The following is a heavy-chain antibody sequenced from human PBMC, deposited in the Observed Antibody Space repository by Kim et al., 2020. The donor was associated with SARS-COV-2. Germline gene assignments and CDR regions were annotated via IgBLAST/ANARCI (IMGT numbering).Heavy chain of an antibody. D-gene: IGHD3-9*01. Sequence: SVKVSCKASGFTFTSSAVQWVRQARGQRLEWIGWIVVGSGNTNYAQKFQERVTITRDMSTSTAYMELSSLRSEDTAVYYCAAGPMNYDILTGYYNRAEYFQHCGQGTLVTVSS. J-gene: IGHJ1*01. V-gene: IGHV1-58*01. CDR2: IVVGSGNT. CDR1: GFTFTSSA. CDR3: AAGPMNYDILTGYYNRAEYFQH.